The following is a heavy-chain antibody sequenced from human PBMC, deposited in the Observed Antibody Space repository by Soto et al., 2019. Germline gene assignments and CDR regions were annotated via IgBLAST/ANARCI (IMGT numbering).Heavy chain of an antibody. J-gene: IGHJ6*02. CDR3: ASGEAYGDIVVVVAAPDYGMDV. V-gene: IGHV1-69*13. Sequence: ASVKVSCKASGGTFSSYAISWVRQAPGQGLEWMGGIIPIFGTANYAQKFQGRVTITADESTSTAYMELSSLRSEDTAVYYCASGEAYGDIVVVVAAPDYGMDVSGQGTTVTVSS. CDR2: IIPIFGTA. D-gene: IGHD2-15*01. CDR1: GGTFSSYA.